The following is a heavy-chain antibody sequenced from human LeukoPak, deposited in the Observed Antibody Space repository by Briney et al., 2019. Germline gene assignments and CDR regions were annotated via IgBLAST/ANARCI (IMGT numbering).Heavy chain of an antibody. CDR3: AVYCSGGSCSNRNFDY. J-gene: IGHJ4*02. Sequence: ASVKVSCKASGYTFTGYCMHWVRQAPGQGLEWMGWINPNSGGTNYAQKFQGRVTMTRDTSISTAYMELSRLRSDDTAVYYCAVYCSGGSCSNRNFDYWGQGTLVTVSS. V-gene: IGHV1-2*02. CDR1: GYTFTGYC. CDR2: INPNSGGT. D-gene: IGHD2-15*01.